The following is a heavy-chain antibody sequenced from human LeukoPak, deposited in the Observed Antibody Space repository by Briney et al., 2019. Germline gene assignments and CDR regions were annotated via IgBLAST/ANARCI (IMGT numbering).Heavy chain of an antibody. CDR1: AFTFTGYA. V-gene: IGHV3-64*01. J-gene: IGHJ5*02. CDR2: ISSNGGST. CDR3: ARQIKMMGWFDP. D-gene: IGHD3-16*01. Sequence: GGSLRLSCAASAFTFTGYAMHWVRQAPGQGLEYVLAISSNGGSTNYAHYFKGRFTMSRDNSKSTVYLQMGSLRAEDMAVYYCARQIKMMGWFDPWGQGTLVTVSS.